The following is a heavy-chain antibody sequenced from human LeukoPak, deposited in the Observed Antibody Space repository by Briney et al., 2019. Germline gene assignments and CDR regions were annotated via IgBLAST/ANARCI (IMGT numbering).Heavy chain of an antibody. CDR2: INAGNGNT. J-gene: IGHJ5*02. CDR3: ARGALIRGFDP. V-gene: IGHV1-3*01. Sequence: GASVKVSCKASGYAFTSYAMHWVRQAPGQRLEWMGWINAGNGNTKYSQKFQGRVTITRDTSASTAYMELSSLRSEDTAVYYCARGALIRGFDPWGQGTLVTVSS. CDR1: GYAFTSYA. D-gene: IGHD4-17*01.